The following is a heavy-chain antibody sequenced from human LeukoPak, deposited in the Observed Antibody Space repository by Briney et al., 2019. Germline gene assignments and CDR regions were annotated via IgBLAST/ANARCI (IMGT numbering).Heavy chain of an antibody. V-gene: IGHV1-2*04. CDR1: RYTFTGYY. J-gene: IGHJ4*02. Sequence: ASVKVSCKASRYTFTGYYMHWVRQAPGQGLEWMGWINPNSGGTNYAQKFQGWVTMTRDTSISTAYMELSRLRSDDTAVYYCARPGAVAGELDYWGQGTLVTVSS. D-gene: IGHD6-19*01. CDR2: INPNSGGT. CDR3: ARPGAVAGELDY.